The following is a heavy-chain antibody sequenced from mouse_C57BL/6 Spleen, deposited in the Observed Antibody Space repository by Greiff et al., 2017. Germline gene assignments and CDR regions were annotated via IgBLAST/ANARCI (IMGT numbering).Heavy chain of an antibody. CDR2: INPNNGGT. CDR3: AREGPYYYGSSWYFDV. Sequence: EVQGVESGPELVKPGASVKMSCKASGYTFTDYNMHWVKQSHGKSLEWIGYINPNNGGTSYNQKFKGKATLTVNKSSSTAYMELRSLTSEDSAVYYCAREGPYYYGSSWYFDVWGTGTTVTVSS. V-gene: IGHV1-22*01. CDR1: GYTFTDYN. D-gene: IGHD1-1*01. J-gene: IGHJ1*03.